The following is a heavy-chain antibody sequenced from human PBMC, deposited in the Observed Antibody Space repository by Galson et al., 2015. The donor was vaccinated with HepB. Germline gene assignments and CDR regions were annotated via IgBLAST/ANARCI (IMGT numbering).Heavy chain of an antibody. CDR1: GYTFTSYG. J-gene: IGHJ5*02. CDR2: VSAYNGNT. V-gene: IGHV1-18*04. CDR3: ARWGGSYYDFWSGFWFDP. D-gene: IGHD3-3*01. Sequence: SVKVSCKASGYTFTSYGISWVRQAPGQGLEWMGWVSAYNGNTNYAQKLQGRVTMTTDTSTSTAYMELRSLRSDDTAVYYCARWGGSYYDFWSGFWFDPWGQGTLVTVSS.